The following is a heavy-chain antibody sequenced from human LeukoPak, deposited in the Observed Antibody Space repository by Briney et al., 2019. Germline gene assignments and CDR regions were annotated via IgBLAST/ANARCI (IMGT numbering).Heavy chain of an antibody. J-gene: IGHJ4*02. Sequence: ASVKVSCKASGYTFTGYYIHWVRQAPGQGLEWMGWINPHSGGTNYAQKFQGGVTMTRDMSITTAYMELGSLRSDDTAVYYCARDVGEYCSSINCYASHYWGQGTLVTVSS. CDR3: ARDVGEYCSSINCYASHY. CDR1: GYTFTGYY. CDR2: INPHSGGT. V-gene: IGHV1-2*02. D-gene: IGHD2-2*01.